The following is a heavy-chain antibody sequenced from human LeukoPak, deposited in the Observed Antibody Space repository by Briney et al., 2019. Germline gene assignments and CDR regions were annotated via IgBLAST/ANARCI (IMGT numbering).Heavy chain of an antibody. CDR2: IRYDGSNK. V-gene: IGHV3-30*02. CDR3: AKLPYSSSWYGFDY. Sequence: PGGSLRLSCAASGFTFSSYGMNWVRQAPGKGLEGVAFIRYDGSNKYYADSVKGRFTISRDNSKNTLYLQMNSLRAEDTAVYYCAKLPYSSSWYGFDYWGQGTLVTVSS. CDR1: GFTFSSYG. J-gene: IGHJ4*02. D-gene: IGHD6-13*01.